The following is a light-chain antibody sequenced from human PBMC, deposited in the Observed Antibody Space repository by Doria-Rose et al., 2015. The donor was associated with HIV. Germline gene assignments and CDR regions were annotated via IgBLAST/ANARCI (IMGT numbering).Light chain of an antibody. CDR3: QQSYMAPQT. Sequence: DIQMTQSPSSLSASVGDTVTITCRASQRIDNYLNWYQHKPGEATKLLISATSTLQTGVPSRFSGSKSGTDFTLTITSLQPDDLATYYCQQSYMAPQTFGQGTKVEIK. J-gene: IGKJ1*01. V-gene: IGKV1-39*01. CDR1: QRIDNY. CDR2: ATS.